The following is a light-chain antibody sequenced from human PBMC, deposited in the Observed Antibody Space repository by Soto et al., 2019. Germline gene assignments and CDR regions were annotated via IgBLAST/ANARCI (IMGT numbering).Light chain of an antibody. V-gene: IGKV3-20*01. CDR3: QQYGSSHTWT. J-gene: IGKJ1*01. Sequence: ESLFTQSPGTLSLSPGERATLSCRASQSVSSNYLAWYQQKPGQAPRLIIYGASTRAYGIPDRFSGSESGADFTLTFGRLEPEDSALYYCQQYGSSHTWTFGQGTKVDIK. CDR1: QSVSSNY. CDR2: GAS.